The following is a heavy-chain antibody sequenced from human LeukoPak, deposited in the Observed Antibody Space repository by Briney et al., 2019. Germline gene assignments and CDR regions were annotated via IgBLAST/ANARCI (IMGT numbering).Heavy chain of an antibody. Sequence: SETLSLTCAVYGGSFSGYYWSWIRQPPGKGLEWIGEINHSGSTNYNPSLKSRVTISVDTSKNQFSLKLSSVTAADTAVYYCARSRWLQFGRALDYWGQGTPVTVSS. CDR3: ARSRWLQFGRALDY. J-gene: IGHJ4*02. D-gene: IGHD5-24*01. V-gene: IGHV4-34*01. CDR2: INHSGST. CDR1: GGSFSGYY.